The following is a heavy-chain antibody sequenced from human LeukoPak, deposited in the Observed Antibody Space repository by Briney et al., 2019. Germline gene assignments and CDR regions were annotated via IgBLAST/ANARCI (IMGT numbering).Heavy chain of an antibody. CDR3: AKGLYCSSTSCYFENYYYYYMDV. CDR2: IWYDGSKL. CDR1: GFRFSSHV. D-gene: IGHD2-2*01. J-gene: IGHJ6*03. Sequence: PGGSLRQSCAASGFRFSSHVRPTVRQAPGKGLEWVAVIWYDGSKLLYSDSVKGRFTISRDNSKNTLYLQMNSLRVEDTAVYYCAKGLYCSSTSCYFENYYYYYMDVWGKGTTVSVSS. V-gene: IGHV3-33*06.